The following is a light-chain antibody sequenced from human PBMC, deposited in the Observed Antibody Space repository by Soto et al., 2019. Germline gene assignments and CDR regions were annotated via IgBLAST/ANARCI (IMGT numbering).Light chain of an antibody. CDR3: GTWDSSLSADV. V-gene: IGLV1-51*01. Sequence: QSALTQPPSVSAAPGQKGTISCSGSSSNIGNNYVSWYQQFPGTAPKLLIYDNNRRPSGIPDRFSGSKSGTSATLGITGLQTGDEADYYCGTWDSSLSADVFGGGTKLTVL. CDR2: DNN. J-gene: IGLJ3*02. CDR1: SSNIGNNY.